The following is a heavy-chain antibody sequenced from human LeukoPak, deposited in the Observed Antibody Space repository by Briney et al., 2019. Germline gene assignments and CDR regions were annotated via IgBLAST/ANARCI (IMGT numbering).Heavy chain of an antibody. D-gene: IGHD2-2*01. J-gene: IGHJ4*02. V-gene: IGHV3-30*18. Sequence: GGSLRRSCSASGFTFSSYGMHWVRQAPGKGLEWVAVISYDGSNKYYADSVKGRFTISRDNSKNTLYLQMNSLRAEDTAVYYCAKGAAYCSSTSCYGNDYWGQGTLVTVSS. CDR3: AKGAAYCSSTSCYGNDY. CDR1: GFTFSSYG. CDR2: ISYDGSNK.